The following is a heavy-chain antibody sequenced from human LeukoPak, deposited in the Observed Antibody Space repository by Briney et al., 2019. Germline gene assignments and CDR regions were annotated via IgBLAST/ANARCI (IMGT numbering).Heavy chain of an antibody. J-gene: IGHJ4*02. D-gene: IGHD2-15*01. CDR3: AREHGGYCTGGSCLLY. CDR1: GVSITTYF. Sequence: SETLSLTCTVSGVSITTYFWSWIRQPAGKGLEWIGRIHTSGSTNYNPSLKSRVTMSVDMSKNQFSLKLTSVTAADTAVYFCAREHGGYCTGGSCLLYWGQGTLVTVSS. CDR2: IHTSGST. V-gene: IGHV4-4*07.